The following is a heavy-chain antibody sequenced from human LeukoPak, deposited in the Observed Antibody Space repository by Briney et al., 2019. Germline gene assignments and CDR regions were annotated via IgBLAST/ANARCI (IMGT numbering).Heavy chain of an antibody. D-gene: IGHD3-10*01. Sequence: PGGSLRLSCAASGFTFSSYCMSWVRQAPGKGLEWVSTTGLESVHTLCADSVQGRFTVSRDNSRNTLDLQMDNLTVDDTAIYYCVRGDDIGKHPTRAYYFDIWGQGTLVSVSS. CDR3: VRGDDIGKHPTRAYYFDI. CDR1: GFTFSSYC. V-gene: IGHV3-23*01. CDR2: TGLESVHT. J-gene: IGHJ4*02.